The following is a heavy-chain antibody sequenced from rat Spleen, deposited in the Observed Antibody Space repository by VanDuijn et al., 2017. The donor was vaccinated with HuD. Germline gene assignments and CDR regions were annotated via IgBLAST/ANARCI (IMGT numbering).Heavy chain of an antibody. CDR1: GFSFGDYD. CDR3: TRGGNYDFDY. V-gene: IGHV5S23*01. CDR2: ISTGGGNT. Sequence: EVQLVESGGGLVQPGRSLKFSCAASGFSFGDYDMAWVRQAPTKGLEWVASISTGGGNTYYRDSVKGRFTISRDDAKSTLSLQMNSLRSEDTATYYCTRGGNYDFDYWGQGVMVTVSS. J-gene: IGHJ2*01. D-gene: IGHD1-10*01.